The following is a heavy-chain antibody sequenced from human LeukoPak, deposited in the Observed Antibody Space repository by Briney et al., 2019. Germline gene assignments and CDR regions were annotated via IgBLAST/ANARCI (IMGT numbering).Heavy chain of an antibody. J-gene: IGHJ4*02. CDR1: GGSISSGGYS. V-gene: IGHV4-30-2*01. CDR2: IYHSGST. D-gene: IGHD2-2*01. CDR3: ARGRKGYCSSTSCYPYFDY. Sequence: SETLSVTCAVSGGSISSGGYSWSWIRQPPGKGLEWIGYIYHSGSTYYNPSLKSRVTISVDRSKNQFSLKLSSVTAADTAVYYCARGRKGYCSSTSCYPYFDYWGQGTLVTVSS.